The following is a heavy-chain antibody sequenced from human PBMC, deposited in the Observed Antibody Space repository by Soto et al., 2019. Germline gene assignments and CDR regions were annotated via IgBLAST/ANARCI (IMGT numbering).Heavy chain of an antibody. CDR1: GYAFSNYY. CDR2: INPSGGTT. Sequence: QVQLVQSGAEVKKPGASVKVSCKASGYAFSNYYMHWVRQAPGQGLEWMGIINPSGGTTTYTQKFQARVTMNRDTSTSTVVMELSSLRSDDTAVYYCARAGGETDFYYGMDVWGQGTTVTVSS. CDR3: ARAGGETDFYYGMDV. J-gene: IGHJ6*02. D-gene: IGHD7-27*01. V-gene: IGHV1-46*01.